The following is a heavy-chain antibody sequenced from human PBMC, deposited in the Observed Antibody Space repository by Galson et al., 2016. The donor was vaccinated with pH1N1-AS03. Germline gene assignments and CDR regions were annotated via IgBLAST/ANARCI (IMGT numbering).Heavy chain of an antibody. CDR3: ARSGSGSFYEGDF. V-gene: IGHV1-18*01. J-gene: IGHJ4*02. CDR2: IGTYT. D-gene: IGHD3-10*01. CDR1: GYTFTNYG. Sequence: SVKVSCKASGYTFTNYGISWVRQAPGQGLEYMGWIGTYTIYAQKLQGRVTMTTDTSTSTAYMELRGLRSDDTAVYYCARSGSGSFYEGDFWGQGTLVSVSS.